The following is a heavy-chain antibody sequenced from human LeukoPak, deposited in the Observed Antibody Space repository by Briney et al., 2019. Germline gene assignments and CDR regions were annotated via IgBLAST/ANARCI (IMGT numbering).Heavy chain of an antibody. CDR2: IWYDGNTK. CDR3: ARDSGFGELVTYYFDY. V-gene: IGHV3-33*01. J-gene: IGHJ4*02. Sequence: GRSLRLSCAASGFSFSNYGMHWVRQVPGTGLEWVAVIWYDGNTKYYANYVKGRFTVSRDNSKNTLYLQMNILRPEDTAIYYCARDSGFGELVTYYFDYWGQGTLVTVSS. D-gene: IGHD3-10*01. CDR1: GFSFSNYG.